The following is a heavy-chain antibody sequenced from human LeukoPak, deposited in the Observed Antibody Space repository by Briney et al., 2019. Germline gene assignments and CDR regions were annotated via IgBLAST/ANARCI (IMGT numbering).Heavy chain of an antibody. V-gene: IGHV3-30*04. CDR2: ISYDGSNK. D-gene: IGHD3-16*02. CDR1: GFTFSSYA. J-gene: IGHJ5*02. Sequence: RSLRLSCAASGFTFSSYAMHWVRQAPGKGLEWVAVISYDGSNKYYADSVKGRFTISRDNSKNTLYLQMNSLRVEDTAVYYCARPLSEGFDPWGQGTLVTVSS. CDR3: ARPLSEGFDP.